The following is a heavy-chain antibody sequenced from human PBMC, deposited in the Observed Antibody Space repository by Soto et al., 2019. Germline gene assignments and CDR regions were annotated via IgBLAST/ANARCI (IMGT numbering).Heavy chain of an antibody. Sequence: GGSLRLSCTASGFTFESYGMHWVRQAPCKGLEWLAYISHYVVRKFYSGSVKGRFTISRENSKNTLYLQLSSLRPDDTGVYYCAKREGQAGSRDHFYYSAMEVWGRGTTVTVSS. CDR1: GFTFESYG. J-gene: IGHJ6*02. V-gene: IGHV3-30*18. CDR2: ISHYVVRK. CDR3: AKREGQAGSRDHFYYSAMEV. D-gene: IGHD3-10*01.